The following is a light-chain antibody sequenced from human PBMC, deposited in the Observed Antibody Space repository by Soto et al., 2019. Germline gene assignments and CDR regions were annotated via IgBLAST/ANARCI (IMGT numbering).Light chain of an antibody. J-gene: IGKJ5*01. CDR1: QTVSSY. CDR3: QQYGTSPIT. CDR2: GAS. V-gene: IGKV3-20*01. Sequence: ENVLTQSRGTLSLSPGERATLSCRASQTVSSYLTWYQQRPGQAPRLLIYGASKRATGIPDRFSGSGSGTDFTLTISTLEPEDFALYYCQQYGTSPITFGQGTRLEIK.